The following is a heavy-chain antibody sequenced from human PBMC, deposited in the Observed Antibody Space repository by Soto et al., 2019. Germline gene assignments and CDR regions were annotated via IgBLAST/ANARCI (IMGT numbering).Heavy chain of an antibody. D-gene: IGHD3-22*01. CDR2: ISGSSNK. Sequence: GGSLRLSCAASGFTFSDYYMSWIRQAPGKGLEYISYISGSSNKYYVDSVKGRFTISRGNSKNTLYLQMNSLRAEDTAVYYCARVLDYYDNDAFDIWGQGTMVNVS. V-gene: IGHV3-11*06. J-gene: IGHJ3*02. CDR1: GFTFSDYY. CDR3: ARVLDYYDNDAFDI.